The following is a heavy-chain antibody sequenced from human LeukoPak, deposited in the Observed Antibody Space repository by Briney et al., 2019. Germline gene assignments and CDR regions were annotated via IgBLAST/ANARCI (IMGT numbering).Heavy chain of an antibody. CDR2: IIPILGIA. CDR3: ARDTQNYYDSSGTIDY. D-gene: IGHD3-22*01. Sequence: SVKVSCKASGGTFSSYAISWVRQAPGQGLEWMGRIIPILGIANYAQKFQGRVTITADKSTSTAYMELSSLRSEDTAVYYCARDTQNYYDSSGTIDYWGQGTLVTVSS. V-gene: IGHV1-69*04. CDR1: GGTFSSYA. J-gene: IGHJ4*02.